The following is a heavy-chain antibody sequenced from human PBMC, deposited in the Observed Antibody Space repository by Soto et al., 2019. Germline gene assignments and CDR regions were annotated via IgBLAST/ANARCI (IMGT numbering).Heavy chain of an antibody. Sequence: QITLKESGPTLVKPTQTLTLTCTVSGFSLSTSGVGVGWIRQPPGKALEWLALIYWDDDKRYRPTLKSRVTITKDTPKNQVVLTMSNMDHVDTATYYCAYRRAGRYYFDYWGQGTLVTVSS. V-gene: IGHV2-5*02. CDR2: IYWDDDK. J-gene: IGHJ4*02. CDR1: GFSLSTSGVG. D-gene: IGHD2-15*01. CDR3: AYRRAGRYYFDY.